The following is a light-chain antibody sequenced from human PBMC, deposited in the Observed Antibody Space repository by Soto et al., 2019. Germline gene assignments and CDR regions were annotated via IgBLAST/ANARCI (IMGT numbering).Light chain of an antibody. V-gene: IGKV3-15*01. Sequence: EIVMTQSPATLSVSPGEGVTLSCRASQTIGTNLAWHQQTPGQSPRLLIYGTSARATGFPSRFGGSGSGTEFTLTISSLLAFDSGIDDYPDFNYWSRRFGLGTNVDIK. CDR1: QTIGTN. CDR2: GTS. CDR3: PDFNYWSRR. J-gene: IGKJ3*01.